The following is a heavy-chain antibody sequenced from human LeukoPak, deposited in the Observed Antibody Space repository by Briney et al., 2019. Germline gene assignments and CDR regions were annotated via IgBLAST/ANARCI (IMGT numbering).Heavy chain of an antibody. J-gene: IGHJ4*02. CDR1: GCTFSSYE. CDR2: ISSSGSTI. D-gene: IGHD3-10*01. Sequence: GGSLRLSWAASGCTFSSYEMSWVRQAPGKGLEWVSYISSSGSTIYYADSVKGRFTISRDNAKNSLYLQMNSLRAEDTAVYYCASQRLLWFGELSHFDYWGQGTLVTVSS. CDR3: ASQRLLWFGELSHFDY. V-gene: IGHV3-48*03.